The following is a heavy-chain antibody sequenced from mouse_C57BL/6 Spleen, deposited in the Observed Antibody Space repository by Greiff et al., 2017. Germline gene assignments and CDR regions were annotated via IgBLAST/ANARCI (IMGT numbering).Heavy chain of an antibody. J-gene: IGHJ1*03. CDR2: INYDGSST. CDR1: GFTFSDYY. CDR3: AREMYYGSSWYFDV. D-gene: IGHD1-1*01. Sequence: EVKLMESEGGLVQPGSSMKLSCTASGFTFSDYYMAWVRQVPEKGLEWVANINYDGSSTYYLDSLKSRFIISRDNAKNILYLQMSSLKSEDTATYYCAREMYYGSSWYFDVWGTGTTVTVSS. V-gene: IGHV5-16*01.